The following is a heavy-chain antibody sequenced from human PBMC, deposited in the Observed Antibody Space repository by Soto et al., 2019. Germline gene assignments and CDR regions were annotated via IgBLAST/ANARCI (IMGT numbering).Heavy chain of an antibody. V-gene: IGHV4-30-4*01. D-gene: IGHD3-22*01. CDR2: IHDSGST. J-gene: IGHJ4*02. CDR1: GGSISSDDYY. Sequence: QVQLQESGPGLVKPSQTLSLTCTVSGGSISSDDYYWNWIRQPPGKGLEWIGYIHDSGSTYYNPSLKSRITISTDTPKNQCSLKLSSVTAADTAVYYCARSRSDYYDSRRGREYWGQGTLVTVSS. CDR3: ARSRSDYYDSRRGREY.